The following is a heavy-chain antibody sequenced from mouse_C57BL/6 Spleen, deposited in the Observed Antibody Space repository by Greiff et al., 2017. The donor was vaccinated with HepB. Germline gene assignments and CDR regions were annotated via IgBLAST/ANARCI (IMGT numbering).Heavy chain of an antibody. CDR2: ISNGGGSN. CDR1: GFTFSDYY. CDR3: AKGWAMDY. Sequence: EVQLVDSGGGLVQPGGSPKLSCAASGFTFSDYYMYWVRQTPEKRLEWVAYISNGGGSNYYPDTVKGRFTISRDNAKNTLYLQMSRLKSEDTAMYYCAKGWAMDYWGQGTSVTVSS. D-gene: IGHD1-1*02. J-gene: IGHJ4*01. V-gene: IGHV5-12*01.